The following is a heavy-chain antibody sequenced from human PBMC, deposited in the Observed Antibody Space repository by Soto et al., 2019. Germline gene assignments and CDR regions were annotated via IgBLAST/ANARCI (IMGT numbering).Heavy chain of an antibody. Sequence: ASVNVSCKASGYTFTSYGISWVRQAPGQGLEWMGWISAYNGNTNYAQKLQGRVTMTTDTSTSTAYMELRSLRSDDTAVYYCARVKWELLGRDYYYGMYVWGQGTTVTVSS. CDR1: GYTFTSYG. CDR3: ARVKWELLGRDYYYGMYV. V-gene: IGHV1-18*01. J-gene: IGHJ6*02. CDR2: ISAYNGNT. D-gene: IGHD1-26*01.